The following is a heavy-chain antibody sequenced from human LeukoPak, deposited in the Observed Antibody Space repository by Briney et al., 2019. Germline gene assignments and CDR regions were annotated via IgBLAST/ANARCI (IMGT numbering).Heavy chain of an antibody. CDR3: ARHGSGYNDYFL. V-gene: IGHV4-59*08. CDR1: GDSISSYY. Sequence: SETLSLTCTVSGDSISSYYWSWIRQTPGKGREWIGYIYYSGSTNYNPSLKSRVTISVDTSKNQFSLKLSSVTAADTALYYCARHGSGYNDYFLWGQGTLVTVSS. J-gene: IGHJ4*02. D-gene: IGHD3-22*01. CDR2: IYYSGST.